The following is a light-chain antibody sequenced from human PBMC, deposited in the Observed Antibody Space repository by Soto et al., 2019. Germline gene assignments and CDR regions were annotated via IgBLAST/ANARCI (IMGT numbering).Light chain of an antibody. CDR2: CAS. V-gene: IGKV4-1*01. J-gene: IGKJ2*01. CDR3: QQYYSTPPYT. Sequence: DIVMTQSPDSLAVSLGERATINCESSQSVLYSSNNKNYLAWYQQKPGQPPKLLIYCASTRESGVPDRFSGSGSGTDFTLTISSLQAEDVAIYYCQQYYSTPPYTFGQGTRLEIK. CDR1: QSVLYSSNNKNY.